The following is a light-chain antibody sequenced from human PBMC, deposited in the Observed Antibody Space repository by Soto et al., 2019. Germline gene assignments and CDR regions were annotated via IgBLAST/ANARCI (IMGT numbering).Light chain of an antibody. CDR1: QSVSSSY. CDR3: QQYGSSPPYT. V-gene: IGKV3-20*01. Sequence: EIVLTQSPGTLSLSPGERATLSCRASQSVSSSYLAWYQQKPGQAPRLLIYGASSRATGIQDRFSGSGSGTDVTLTISRLEPEEFAVYYCQQYGSSPPYTFGQGTKLEIK. J-gene: IGKJ2*01. CDR2: GAS.